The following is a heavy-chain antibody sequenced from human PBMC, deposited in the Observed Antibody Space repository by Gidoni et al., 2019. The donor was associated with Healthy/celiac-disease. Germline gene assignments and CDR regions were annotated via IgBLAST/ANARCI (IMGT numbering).Heavy chain of an antibody. J-gene: IGHJ6*02. V-gene: IGHV1-2*02. CDR3: ARAGPLDYYYGMDV. Sequence: QVQLVQSGAEVKKPGASVQVYCTASGYTFTGYYMHWVRQAPGQGLEWMGWINPNSGGTNYAQKFQGRVTMTRDTSISTAYMELSRLRSDDTAVYYCARAGPLDYYYGMDVWGQGTTVTVSS. CDR2: INPNSGGT. CDR1: GYTFTGYY.